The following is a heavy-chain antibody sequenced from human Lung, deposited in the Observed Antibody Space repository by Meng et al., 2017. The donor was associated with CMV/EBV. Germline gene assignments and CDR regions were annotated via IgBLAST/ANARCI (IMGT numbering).Heavy chain of an antibody. D-gene: IGHD6-19*01. Sequence: QVLLQESGPGLVKPSGTLSPTCAVSGGSISSSNWWSWVRQPPGKGLEWIGEIYHSGSTNYNPSLKSRVTISVDKSKNQFSLKLSSVTAADTAVYYCASFPPPGKQWLVTDYWGQGTLVTVSS. J-gene: IGHJ4*02. CDR3: ASFPPPGKQWLVTDY. CDR1: GGSISSSNW. CDR2: IYHSGST. V-gene: IGHV4-4*02.